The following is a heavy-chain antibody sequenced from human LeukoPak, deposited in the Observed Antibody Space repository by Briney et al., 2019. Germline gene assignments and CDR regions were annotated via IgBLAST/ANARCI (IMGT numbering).Heavy chain of an antibody. D-gene: IGHD4-23*01. Sequence: GRSLRLSCAASGFTFSSYGMHWVRQAPGKGLEWVAVIWYDGSNKYYADSVKGRFTIPRDNSKNTLYLQMNSLRAEDTAVYYCARDLPLGYGGNSGLDYWGQGTLVTVSS. CDR2: IWYDGSNK. CDR1: GFTFSSYG. J-gene: IGHJ4*02. V-gene: IGHV3-33*01. CDR3: ARDLPLGYGGNSGLDY.